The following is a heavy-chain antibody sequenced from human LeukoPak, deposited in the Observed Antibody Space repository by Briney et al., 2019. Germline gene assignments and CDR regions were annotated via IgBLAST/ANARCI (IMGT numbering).Heavy chain of an antibody. CDR1: GFTFSSYW. CDR2: IKQDGSEK. D-gene: IGHD2-2*01. Sequence: HPGGSLRLSCAASGFTFSSYWMSWVRQAPGKGLEWVANIKQDGSEKYYVDSVKGRFTISRDNAKNSLYLQMNSLRAEDTAVYHCARDLLYCSSTSCYYEEGTGVDYWGQGTLVTVSS. J-gene: IGHJ4*02. V-gene: IGHV3-7*01. CDR3: ARDLLYCSSTSCYYEEGTGVDY.